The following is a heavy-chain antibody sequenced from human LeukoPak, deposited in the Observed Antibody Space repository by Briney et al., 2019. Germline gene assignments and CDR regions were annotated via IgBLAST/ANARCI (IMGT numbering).Heavy chain of an antibody. Sequence: GESLKISCKGSGYSFTSYWIGWVRQMPGKGLEWMGIIYPGDSDTRYSPSFQGQVNISADKSISTAYLQWSSLKASDTAMYYCARPNAAYCSSTSCPMGVVDYWGQGTLVTVSS. V-gene: IGHV5-51*01. CDR1: GYSFTSYW. CDR2: IYPGDSDT. D-gene: IGHD2-2*01. J-gene: IGHJ4*02. CDR3: ARPNAAYCSSTSCPMGVVDY.